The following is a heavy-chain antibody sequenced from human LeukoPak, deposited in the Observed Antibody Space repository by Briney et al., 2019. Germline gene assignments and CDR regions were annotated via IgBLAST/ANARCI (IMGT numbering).Heavy chain of an antibody. Sequence: GGSLRLSCAASGFTFSDRYMDWVRQAPGKGLEWVGRSRNKANRYTTEYAASVKGRFTISRDDSKNSVYLQMNSLKTEDTAVYYCVRGDSSGWSGAFDIWGQGTMVTVSS. J-gene: IGHJ3*02. D-gene: IGHD6-19*01. CDR1: GFTFSDRY. V-gene: IGHV3-72*01. CDR3: VRGDSSGWSGAFDI. CDR2: SRNKANRYTT.